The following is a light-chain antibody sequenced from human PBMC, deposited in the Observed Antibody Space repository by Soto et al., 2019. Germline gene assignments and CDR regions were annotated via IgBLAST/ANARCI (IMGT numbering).Light chain of an antibody. CDR2: DAS. V-gene: IGKV3D-20*01. Sequence: DIVLTQSPATPSLSPGERATLSCGASQSVGNNYLAWYQHRPGLAPRLLIYDASSRATGIPDRFSGSGSGTDFTLTISRLESEDFAVYYCQQYGSSPYTFGQGTKLEIK. CDR1: QSVGNNY. J-gene: IGKJ2*01. CDR3: QQYGSSPYT.